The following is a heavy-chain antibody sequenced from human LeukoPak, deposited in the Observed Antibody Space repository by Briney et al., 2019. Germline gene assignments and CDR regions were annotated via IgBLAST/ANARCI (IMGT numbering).Heavy chain of an antibody. CDR3: ARRAYCGGDCTSAYYDYFAMDV. V-gene: IGHV5-51*01. J-gene: IGHJ6*02. Sequence: GESLKISCKDSGYTFTKDWIGWVRQMPGKGLEWMGIISPGASNTRYSPSFQGQVTISTDKSTSTAYLQWSSLKASDTAMYYCARRAYCGGDCTSAYYDYFAMDVWGQGTTVTVSS. D-gene: IGHD2-21*02. CDR2: ISPGASNT. CDR1: GYTFTKDW.